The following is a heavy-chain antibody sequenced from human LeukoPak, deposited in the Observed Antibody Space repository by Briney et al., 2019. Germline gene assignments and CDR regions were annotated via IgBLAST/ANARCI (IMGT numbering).Heavy chain of an antibody. Sequence: SETLSLTCTVSGGSISSGDYFWSWIRQPPGKGLEWIGYIYYSGSTYYNPSLKSRVTISVDTSKNQFSLKLSSVTAADTAVYDCARFPCSGGSCSYFDYWGQGTLVTVSS. J-gene: IGHJ4*02. CDR1: GGSISSGDYF. V-gene: IGHV4-30-4*08. D-gene: IGHD2-15*01. CDR3: ARFPCSGGSCSYFDY. CDR2: IYYSGST.